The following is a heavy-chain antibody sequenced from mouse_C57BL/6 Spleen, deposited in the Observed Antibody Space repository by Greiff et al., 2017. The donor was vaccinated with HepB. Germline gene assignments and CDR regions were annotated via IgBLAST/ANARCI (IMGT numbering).Heavy chain of an antibody. CDR2: IRNNANGYTS. CDR3: ASPYGGSPYWYFDV. V-gene: IGHV7-3*01. CDR1: GFTFTDYY. J-gene: IGHJ1*03. D-gene: IGHD1-1*01. Sequence: EVMLVESGGGLVQPGGSLSLSCAASGFTFTDYYMSWVRQPPGKALEWLGFIRNNANGYTSEYSASVKGRFTISRANSQRSLYLQMNALRAEDSATDYYASPYGGSPYWYFDVWGTGTTVTVSS.